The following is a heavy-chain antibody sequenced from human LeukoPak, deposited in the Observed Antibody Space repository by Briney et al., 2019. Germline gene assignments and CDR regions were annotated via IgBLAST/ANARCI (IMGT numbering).Heavy chain of an antibody. CDR3: ARATKDCSGGSCYSDHFDY. CDR1: GFTFSSYA. J-gene: IGHJ4*02. D-gene: IGHD2-15*01. CDR2: ISSNGGST. V-gene: IGHV3-64*01. Sequence: GGSLRLSCAASGFTFSSYAMHWVRQAPGKGLEYVSAISSNGGSTYYANSVKDRFTISRDNSKNTLYLQMGSLRAEDTAVYYCARATKDCSGGSCYSDHFDYWGQGTLVTVSS.